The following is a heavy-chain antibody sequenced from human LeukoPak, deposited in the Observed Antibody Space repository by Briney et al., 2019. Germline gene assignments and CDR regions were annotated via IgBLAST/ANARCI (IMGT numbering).Heavy chain of an antibody. Sequence: GGTLRLSCAASGFTFSSYAMHWVRQAPGKGLEWVAVISYDGSNKYYADSVKGRFTISRDNSKNTLYLQMNSLRAEDTAVYYCARDSPREYSSSWYSLAANVNYYYYYMDVWGKGTTVTVSS. CDR2: ISYDGSNK. D-gene: IGHD6-13*01. V-gene: IGHV3-30*04. J-gene: IGHJ6*03. CDR3: ARDSPREYSSSWYSLAANVNYYYYYMDV. CDR1: GFTFSSYA.